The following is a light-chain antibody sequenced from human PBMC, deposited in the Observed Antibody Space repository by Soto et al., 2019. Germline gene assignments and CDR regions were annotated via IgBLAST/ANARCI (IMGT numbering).Light chain of an antibody. CDR2: DTS. Sequence: DIQMTQSPSSLSASVGDRVTITCQASQDISNFLNWYQQKPEKAPKLLIYDTSNLEEGVPSRFSGSGSGTDFTFTISSLQPEDIGTYYCQQYDNLGITFGQGTRLETK. CDR3: QQYDNLGIT. CDR1: QDISNF. J-gene: IGKJ5*01. V-gene: IGKV1-33*01.